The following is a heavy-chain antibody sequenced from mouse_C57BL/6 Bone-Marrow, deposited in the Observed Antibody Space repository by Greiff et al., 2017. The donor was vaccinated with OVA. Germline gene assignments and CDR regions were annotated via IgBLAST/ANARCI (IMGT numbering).Heavy chain of an antibody. Sequence: EVKLVESGGGLVQPGGSLKLSCAASGFTFSDYYMYWVRQTPEKRLEWVAYISNGGGSTYYPDTVKGRFTISRANAKNTLYLQMSRLKSEDTAMYYCARHQVYYYGSSYPYYAMDYWGQGTSVTVSS. V-gene: IGHV5-12*01. J-gene: IGHJ4*01. CDR3: ARHQVYYYGSSYPYYAMDY. CDR2: ISNGGGST. D-gene: IGHD1-1*01. CDR1: GFTFSDYY.